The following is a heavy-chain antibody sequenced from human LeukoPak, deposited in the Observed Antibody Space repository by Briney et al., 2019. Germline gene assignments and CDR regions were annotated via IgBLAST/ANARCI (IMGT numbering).Heavy chain of an antibody. CDR2: ISAIFGTA. V-gene: IGHV1-69*05. D-gene: IGHD4-11*01. Sequence: SVKVSCKASGGTFSSYGISWVRQAPGQGLEWMGGISAIFGTANYAQKFQGRVTITTDESTSTAYMELSSLRSEDTAVYYCARLTHDYSNYVGWFDPWGQGTLVTVSS. CDR3: ARLTHDYSNYVGWFDP. J-gene: IGHJ5*02. CDR1: GGTFSSYG.